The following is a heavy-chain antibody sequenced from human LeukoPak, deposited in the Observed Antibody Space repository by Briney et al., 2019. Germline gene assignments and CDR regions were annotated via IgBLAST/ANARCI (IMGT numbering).Heavy chain of an antibody. CDR2: VVGSGGST. CDR1: GFTFSNYG. Sequence: PGGSLRLSCAASGFTFSNYGMSWVRQAPGKGLEWVSTVVGSGGSTYFADSVKGRFSISRGNTKNTLYLQMNSLRADDTAVYYCAKDAAYSSSYNFDYWGQGTLVTVSS. D-gene: IGHD6-6*01. CDR3: AKDAAYSSSYNFDY. J-gene: IGHJ4*02. V-gene: IGHV3-23*01.